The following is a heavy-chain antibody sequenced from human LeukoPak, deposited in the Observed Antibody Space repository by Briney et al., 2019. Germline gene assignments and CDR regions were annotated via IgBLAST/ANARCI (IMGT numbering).Heavy chain of an antibody. Sequence: ASVKVSCKASGYTFTSYYIHWVRQAPGQGLEWMGWINPNSGGTNYIQKFQGRVTMTRDTSISTVYMELSRLTSDDTAVYYCARSTTVNENEYFEHWGQGTLVTVPS. J-gene: IGHJ1*01. CDR1: GYTFTSYY. V-gene: IGHV1-2*02. D-gene: IGHD2/OR15-2a*01. CDR2: INPNSGGT. CDR3: ARSTTVNENEYFEH.